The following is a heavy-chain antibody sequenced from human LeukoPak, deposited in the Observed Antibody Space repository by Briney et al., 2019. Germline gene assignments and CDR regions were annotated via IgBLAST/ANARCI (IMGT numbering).Heavy chain of an antibody. CDR2: IYYSGST. Sequence: PSETLSLTCTVSGGSISSSSYYWGWIRQPPGKGLEWIGSIYYSGSTYYNPSLKSRVTISVDTSKNQFSLKLSSVTAADTAVYYCARHVNYDSSGYESRDFDYWGQGTLVTVSS. V-gene: IGHV4-39*01. J-gene: IGHJ4*02. D-gene: IGHD3-22*01. CDR3: ARHVNYDSSGYESRDFDY. CDR1: GGSISSSSYY.